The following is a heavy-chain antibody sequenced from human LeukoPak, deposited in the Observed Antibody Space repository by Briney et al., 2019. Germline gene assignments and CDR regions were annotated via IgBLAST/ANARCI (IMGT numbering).Heavy chain of an antibody. D-gene: IGHD3-10*01. CDR1: GLTFSSNG. J-gene: IGHJ4*02. V-gene: IGHV3-30*02. CDR3: AISRGRWEILDY. Sequence: HPGGSLRLSCAASGLTFSSNGVHWVRQAPGKGLEWVAFIRYDESNKYYADSVKGRFTISRDNSKNTVYLQMNSLRAEDTAVYYCAISRGRWEILDYWGQGTLVTVSS. CDR2: IRYDESNK.